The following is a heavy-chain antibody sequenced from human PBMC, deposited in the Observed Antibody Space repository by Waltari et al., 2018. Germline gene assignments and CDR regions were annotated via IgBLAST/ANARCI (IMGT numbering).Heavy chain of an antibody. J-gene: IGHJ3*02. CDR1: GFAFSRYN. V-gene: IGHV3-48*01. CDR2: ISSSTSII. Sequence: EVQLVESGGGLVQPGGSLRLSCAASGFAFSRYNMNWVRQAPGKGLEWVSYISSSTSIIHNADSVKGRFTISRDNAKNSLSLQMNSLRAEDTAVYFCARVARDAFDIWGQGTMVTVSS. CDR3: ARVARDAFDI.